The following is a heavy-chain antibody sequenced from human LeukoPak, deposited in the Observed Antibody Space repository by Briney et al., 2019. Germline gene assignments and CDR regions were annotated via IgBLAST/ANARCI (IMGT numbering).Heavy chain of an antibody. D-gene: IGHD3/OR15-3a*01. V-gene: IGHV1-69*01. Sequence: SVKVSCKASGGTFSTYAISWVRQAPGQGLEWMGGIIPIFGTANYAQKFQGRVTITADESTSTAYMELSSLRSEETAVYYCALRIMISYNWFDPWGQGTLVTVSS. CDR2: IIPIFGTA. CDR3: ALRIMISYNWFDP. CDR1: GGTFSTYA. J-gene: IGHJ5*02.